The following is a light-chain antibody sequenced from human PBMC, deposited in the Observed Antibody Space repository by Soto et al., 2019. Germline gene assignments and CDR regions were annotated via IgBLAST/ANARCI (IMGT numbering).Light chain of an antibody. CDR1: SGHSSYA. Sequence: QSVLTQSPSASASLGASVKLTCTLSSGHSSYAIAWHQQQPEKGPRYLMKLNSDGSHSKGDGIPDRFSGSSSGAERYLTISSLQSEDEADYYCQKWGSGIRVFGGGTKLTVL. J-gene: IGLJ2*01. V-gene: IGLV4-69*01. CDR2: LNSDGSH. CDR3: QKWGSGIRV.